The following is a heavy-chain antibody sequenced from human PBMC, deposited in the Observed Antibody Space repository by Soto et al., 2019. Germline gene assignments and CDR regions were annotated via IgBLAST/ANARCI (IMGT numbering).Heavy chain of an antibody. CDR1: GFTFSDYY. D-gene: IGHD6-6*01. CDR2: ISRSGNTT. V-gene: IGHV3-11*04. Sequence: GGSLRLSCAASGFTFSDYYVSWIRQAPGKGLEWVSYISRSGNTTYYADSVKGRFTISRDNSKNTLYLQMNSLRAEDTAVYYCARGSSSYDHIDYWGQGTLVTVSS. CDR3: ARGSSSYDHIDY. J-gene: IGHJ4*02.